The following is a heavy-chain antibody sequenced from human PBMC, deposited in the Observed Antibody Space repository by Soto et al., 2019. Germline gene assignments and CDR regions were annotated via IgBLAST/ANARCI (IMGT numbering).Heavy chain of an antibody. Sequence: SETLSLTCTVSGGSISSSIYYWGWIRQPPGKGLEWLGSIYYSGSTYYNPSLKSRVTISVDTSKNQFSLKLSSVTAADTAVYYCARGGIYDILTPYYTPPHFDYWGQGTLVT. CDR3: ARGGIYDILTPYYTPPHFDY. V-gene: IGHV4-39*01. CDR2: IYYSGST. J-gene: IGHJ4*02. D-gene: IGHD3-9*01. CDR1: GGSISSSIYY.